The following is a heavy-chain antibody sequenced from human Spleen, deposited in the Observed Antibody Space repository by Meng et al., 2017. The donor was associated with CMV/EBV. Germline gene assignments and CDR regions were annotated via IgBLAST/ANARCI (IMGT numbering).Heavy chain of an antibody. CDR3: ATYCTDTVCRAFDI. Sequence: GGSLRLSCAASGFTFSSYSMNWVRQAPGKGLEWVANIKQDGSEKYYVGSVKGRFSISRDNANKSLYLQMNSLRAEDTAVYYCATYCTDTVCRAFDIWGQGTMVTVSS. CDR1: GFTFSSYS. CDR2: IKQDGSEK. D-gene: IGHD2-8*01. J-gene: IGHJ3*02. V-gene: IGHV3-7*01.